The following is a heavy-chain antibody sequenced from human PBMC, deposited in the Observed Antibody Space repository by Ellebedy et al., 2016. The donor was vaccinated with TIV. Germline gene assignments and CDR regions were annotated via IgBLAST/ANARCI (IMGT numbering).Heavy chain of an antibody. D-gene: IGHD5-24*01. J-gene: IGHJ2*01. V-gene: IGHV3-48*02. Sequence: GGSLRLSCAASGNTFSSYNMNWVRQAPGKGLQWVSYISTTSSNIYYADSVKGRFTISRDNAKNALTLQMDSLRDEDTAVYYWVRDGGRDGYTYWYFDLWGRGTLVTVSS. CDR2: ISTTSSNI. CDR3: VRDGGRDGYTYWYFDL. CDR1: GNTFSSYN.